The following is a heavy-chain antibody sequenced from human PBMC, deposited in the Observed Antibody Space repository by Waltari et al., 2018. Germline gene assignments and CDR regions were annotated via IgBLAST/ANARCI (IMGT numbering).Heavy chain of an antibody. CDR2: IYHSGST. Sequence: QVQLQESGPGLVKPSETLSLTCAVSGYSISSGYYWGWIRQPPGKGLEWIGSIYHSGSTYYNPSLKSRVTISVDTSKNQFSLKLSSVTAADTAAYYCARYCSGGSCYDYWGQGTLVTVSS. D-gene: IGHD2-15*01. CDR3: ARYCSGGSCYDY. J-gene: IGHJ4*02. V-gene: IGHV4-38-2*01. CDR1: GYSISSGYY.